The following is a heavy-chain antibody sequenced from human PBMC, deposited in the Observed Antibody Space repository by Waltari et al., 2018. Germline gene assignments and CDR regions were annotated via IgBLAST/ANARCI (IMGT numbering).Heavy chain of an antibody. Sequence: QLQLQESGPGLVKPSETLSLTCTVSGGSISSSSYYWGWIRQPPGKGLERIGSIYYSGSTYYNPSLKSRVTISVDTSKNQFSLKLSSVTAADTAVYYCARYDGSRESFDYWGQGTLVTVSS. V-gene: IGHV4-39*07. D-gene: IGHD6-13*01. CDR1: GGSISSSSYY. J-gene: IGHJ4*02. CDR3: ARYDGSRESFDY. CDR2: IYYSGST.